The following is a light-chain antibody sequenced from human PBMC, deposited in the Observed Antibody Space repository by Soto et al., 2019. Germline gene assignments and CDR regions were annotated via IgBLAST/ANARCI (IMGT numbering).Light chain of an antibody. J-gene: IGKJ4*01. V-gene: IGKV1-9*01. CDR3: QQHNSYPRVT. CDR1: QGISSY. Sequence: DIQLTQSPSFLSASVGDRVTITCRASQGISSYLAWYQQKPGKPPKLLIYAASTLQSGVPSRFSGSGSGTEFTLTISSLQPEDFATYYCQQHNSYPRVTFGGGTKVEIK. CDR2: AAS.